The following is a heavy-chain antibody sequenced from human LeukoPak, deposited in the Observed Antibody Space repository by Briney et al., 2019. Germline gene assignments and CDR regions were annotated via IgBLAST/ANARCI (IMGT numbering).Heavy chain of an antibody. Sequence: GGSLRLSCAASEFTFSSYGMHWVRQAPGMGLEWVTFIRSDGSDKYYAVSVKGRFTISRDNSKNTLYLQMNSLRAEDTAVYYCARDSRPFGETPNWFDPWGQGTLVTVSS. D-gene: IGHD3-10*01. V-gene: IGHV3-30*02. CDR1: EFTFSSYG. CDR2: IRSDGSDK. CDR3: ARDSRPFGETPNWFDP. J-gene: IGHJ5*02.